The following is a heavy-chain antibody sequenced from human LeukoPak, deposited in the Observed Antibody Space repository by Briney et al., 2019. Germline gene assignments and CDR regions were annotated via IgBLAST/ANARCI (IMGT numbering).Heavy chain of an antibody. CDR2: ISSSSSYI. CDR1: GFTFSSYS. J-gene: IGHJ4*02. Sequence: PGGSLRLSCAASGFTFSSYSMNWVRQAPGKEPEWVSSISSSSSYIYYADSVKGRFTISRDNAKNSLYLQMNSLRAEDTAVYYCARSQGYYDSSGYYPYFDYWGQGTLVTVSS. D-gene: IGHD3-22*01. V-gene: IGHV3-21*01. CDR3: ARSQGYYDSSGYYPYFDY.